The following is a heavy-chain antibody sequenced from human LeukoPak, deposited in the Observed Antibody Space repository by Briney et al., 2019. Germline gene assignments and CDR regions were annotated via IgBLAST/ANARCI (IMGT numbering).Heavy chain of an antibody. V-gene: IGHV1-46*01. CDR2: INPSGGST. CDR1: GYTFTSYD. Sequence: ASVKVSCKASGYTFTSYDINWVRQAPGQGLEWMGIINPSGGSTSYAQKFQGRVTMTRDTSTSTVYMELSSLRSEGTAVYYCASAKQLDEPYAFDIWGQGTMVTVSS. CDR3: ASAKQLDEPYAFDI. J-gene: IGHJ3*02. D-gene: IGHD6-13*01.